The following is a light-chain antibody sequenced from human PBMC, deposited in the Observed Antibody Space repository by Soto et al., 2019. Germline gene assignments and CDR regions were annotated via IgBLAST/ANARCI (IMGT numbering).Light chain of an antibody. CDR2: DAS. Sequence: EIVLTQSPATLSLSPGERATLSCRASQSVSSYLAWYQQKPGQAPRLLIYDASNRATGIPARFRGSGSGTAFTLTISTLEPEDFAVYYCQQRSNWPPITFGQGTRLEIK. CDR3: QQRSNWPPIT. V-gene: IGKV3-11*01. J-gene: IGKJ5*01. CDR1: QSVSSY.